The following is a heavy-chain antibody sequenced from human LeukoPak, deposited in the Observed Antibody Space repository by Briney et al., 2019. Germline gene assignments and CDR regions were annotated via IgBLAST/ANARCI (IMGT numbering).Heavy chain of an antibody. J-gene: IGHJ5*02. CDR3: ARDIAFYDSPSVNWFDP. V-gene: IGHV3-30*03. CDR1: GFTFSSYG. D-gene: IGHD3-22*01. CDR2: ISYDGSNK. Sequence: PGGSLRLSCAASGFTFSSYGMHWVRQAPGKGLEWVAVISYDGSNKYYADSVKGRFTISRDNAKNSLYLQMNSLRAEDTAVYYCARDIAFYDSPSVNWFDPWGQGTLVTVSS.